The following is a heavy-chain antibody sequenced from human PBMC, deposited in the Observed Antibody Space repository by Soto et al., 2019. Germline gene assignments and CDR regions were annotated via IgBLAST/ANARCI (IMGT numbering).Heavy chain of an antibody. CDR3: AKRHVISGQPDYYDQ. CDR2: VIENGFGA. J-gene: IGHJ4*02. Sequence: EVQLLESGGGWVQPGGSLRLSCTASGFTFMNYGMSWIRQAPGKGLEWVSSVIENGFGAYYADSVKGRFTMSRDASKNTLYLQMNSLEAEDTAVYYCAKRHVISGQPDYYDQWGQGTLVTVSS. V-gene: IGHV3-23*01. D-gene: IGHD2-15*01. CDR1: GFTFMNYG.